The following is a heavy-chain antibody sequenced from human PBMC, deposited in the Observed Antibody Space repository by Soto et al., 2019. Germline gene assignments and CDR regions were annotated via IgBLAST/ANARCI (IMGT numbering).Heavy chain of an antibody. CDR1: GGSISSYY. CDR3: ARAFGTTQYNWFDP. D-gene: IGHD1-7*01. V-gene: IGHV4-4*07. Sequence: LSLTCTVSGGSISSYYWSWIRQPAGKGLEWIGRIYTSGSTNYNPSLKSRVTMSVDTSKNQFSLKLSSVTAADTAVYYCARAFGTTQYNWFDPWGQGTLVTVSS. J-gene: IGHJ5*02. CDR2: IYTSGST.